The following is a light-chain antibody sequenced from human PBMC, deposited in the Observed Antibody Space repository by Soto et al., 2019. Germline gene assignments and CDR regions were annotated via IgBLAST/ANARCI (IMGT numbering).Light chain of an antibody. Sequence: DIQMTQSPSSVSPSVGDRVTSTCRASHGIDNWLAWYQQKPGKAPNLLIFPASTLQSGVPSRFSGSGSGTDFTLTISSLQPEDFATYYCQQANNFPITFGQGTRLEIK. J-gene: IGKJ5*01. CDR1: HGIDNW. CDR2: PAS. CDR3: QQANNFPIT. V-gene: IGKV1D-12*01.